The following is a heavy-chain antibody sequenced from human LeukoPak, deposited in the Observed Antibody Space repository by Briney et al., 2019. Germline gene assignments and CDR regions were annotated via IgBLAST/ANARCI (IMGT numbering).Heavy chain of an antibody. CDR2: IYYSGST. CDR1: GGSISSYY. D-gene: IGHD6-19*01. J-gene: IGHJ6*02. CDR3: ASGAVAGTARKNYYYYGMDV. Sequence: SETLSLTCTVSGGSISSYYWSWIRQPPGKGLEWIGYIYYSGSTNYNPSLRSRVTISVDTYKNQFSLKLSSVTAADTAVYYCASGAVAGTARKNYYYYGMDVWGQGTTVTVSS. V-gene: IGHV4-59*01.